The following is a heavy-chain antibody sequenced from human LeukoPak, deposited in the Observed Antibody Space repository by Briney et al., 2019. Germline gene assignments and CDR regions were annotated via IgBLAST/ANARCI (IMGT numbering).Heavy chain of an antibody. CDR2: IYHSGST. D-gene: IGHD5-24*01. CDR3: ARNRDGYNSFDY. J-gene: IGHJ4*02. CDR1: GSSISSDYY. V-gene: IGHV4-38-2*02. Sequence: SETLSLTCTVSGSSISSDYYWGWIRQPPGKGLEWIGNIYHSGSTYYDPSLESRVTISVDTSKNQFSLKLSSVTAADTAVYYCARNRDGYNSFDYWGQGTLVTVSS.